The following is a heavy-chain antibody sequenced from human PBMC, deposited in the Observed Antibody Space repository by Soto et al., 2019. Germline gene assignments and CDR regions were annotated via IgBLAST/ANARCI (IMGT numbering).Heavy chain of an antibody. D-gene: IGHD3-10*01. V-gene: IGHV4-30-4*01. CDR2: IYYSGST. Sequence: SETLSLTCTVSGGSISSGDYYWSWIRQPPGKGLEWIGYIYYSGSTYYNPSLKSRVTISVDTSKNQFSLKLSSVTAADTAVYYCARETMVRGVIIQSPDYYGMDVWGQGTTVTVSS. CDR1: GGSISSGDYY. CDR3: ARETMVRGVIIQSPDYYGMDV. J-gene: IGHJ6*02.